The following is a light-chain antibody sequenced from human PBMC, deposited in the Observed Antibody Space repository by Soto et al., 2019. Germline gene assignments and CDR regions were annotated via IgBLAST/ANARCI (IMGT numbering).Light chain of an antibody. Sequence: GDRVTITCRARQNIDSGLAWYQQKPGKAPVLLIHESSSLEGGVPSRFSGSGSGTDFTLSISSLQPDDFATYYCQQYKAYSWSFGQGTMVEI. CDR2: ESS. J-gene: IGKJ1*01. CDR1: QNIDSG. CDR3: QQYKAYSWS. V-gene: IGKV1-5*03.